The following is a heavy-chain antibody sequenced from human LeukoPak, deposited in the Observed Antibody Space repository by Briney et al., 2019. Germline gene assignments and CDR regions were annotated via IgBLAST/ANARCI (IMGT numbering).Heavy chain of an antibody. CDR3: ARKSSSTWFDP. CDR2: ISSSGSTI. J-gene: IGHJ5*02. V-gene: IGHV3-11*01. Sequence: GGSLRLSCAASGFTFSDYYMSWIRQAPGKGLEWVSYISSSGSTIYYADSVKGRFTISRDNSKNTLYLQMNSLRAEDTAVYYCARKSSSTWFDPWGQGTLVTVSS. CDR1: GFTFSDYY. D-gene: IGHD6-13*01.